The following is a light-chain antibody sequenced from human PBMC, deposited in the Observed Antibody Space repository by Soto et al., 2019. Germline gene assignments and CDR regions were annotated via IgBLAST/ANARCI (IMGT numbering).Light chain of an antibody. Sequence: ETLLTQSPGTLSLSPGDSATLSCRASESVRTSLAWYQQKPGQAPSLLIYGASKRATGIQARFSGSGSGTEFTLPIRSLEPEDFAVYFCKQHNNWPTFGQGTRLEIK. J-gene: IGKJ5*01. V-gene: IGKV3-11*01. CDR1: ESVRTS. CDR2: GAS. CDR3: KQHNNWPT.